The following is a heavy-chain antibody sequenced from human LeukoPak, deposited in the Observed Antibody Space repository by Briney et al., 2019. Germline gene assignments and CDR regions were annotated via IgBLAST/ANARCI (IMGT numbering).Heavy chain of an antibody. CDR2: IYSGGST. V-gene: IGHV3-53*01. Sequence: GGSLRLSCAASGFTFSSYTMSWVRQAPGKGLEWVSVIYSGGSTYYADSVKGRFTISRDNSKNTLYLQMNSLRAEDTAVYYCAKSLLGYCSSTSCYALDYWGQGTLVTVSS. CDR1: GFTFSSYT. J-gene: IGHJ4*02. D-gene: IGHD2-2*01. CDR3: AKSLLGYCSSTSCYALDY.